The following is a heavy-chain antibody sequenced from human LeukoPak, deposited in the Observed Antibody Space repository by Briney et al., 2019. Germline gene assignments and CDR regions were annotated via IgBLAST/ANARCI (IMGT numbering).Heavy chain of an antibody. V-gene: IGHV1-18*01. CDR2: ISAYNGNT. D-gene: IGHD3-10*01. CDR1: GYTFTSYG. CDR3: ARDYYIYYYGSGSYARNLDV. Sequence: ASVKVSCKASGYTFTSYGISWVRQAPGQGLEWMGWISAYNGNTNYAQKLQGRVTMTTDTSTSTAYMELRSLRSDDTAVYYCARDYYIYYYGSGSYARNLDVWGKGTTVTVSS. J-gene: IGHJ6*04.